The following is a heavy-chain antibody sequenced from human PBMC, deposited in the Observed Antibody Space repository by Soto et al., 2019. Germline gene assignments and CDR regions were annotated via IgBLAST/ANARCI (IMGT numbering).Heavy chain of an antibody. Sequence: NPSYCPDLTRAVYGGSFRGYYWSWIRQPPGKGLEWIGEINHSGSTNYNPSLKSRVTISVDTSKNQFSLKLSSVTAADTAVYYCARRKQLVFHGMDVWGQRTTVTVSS. J-gene: IGHJ6*02. D-gene: IGHD6-13*01. CDR2: INHSGST. V-gene: IGHV4-34*01. CDR1: GGSFRGYY. CDR3: ARRKQLVFHGMDV.